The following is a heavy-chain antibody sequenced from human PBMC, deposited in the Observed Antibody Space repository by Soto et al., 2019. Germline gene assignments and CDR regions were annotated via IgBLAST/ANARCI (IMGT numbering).Heavy chain of an antibody. V-gene: IGHV4-39*01. Sequence: PSETLSLTCTVSGGSISSSSYYWGWIRQPPGKGLEWIGSIYYSGSTYYNPSLKSRVTISVDTSKNQFSLKLSSVTAADTAVYYCARGLVVYYYYYGMDVWGQGTTVT. J-gene: IGHJ6*02. CDR2: IYYSGST. CDR3: ARGLVVYYYYYGMDV. D-gene: IGHD2-21*01. CDR1: GGSISSSSYY.